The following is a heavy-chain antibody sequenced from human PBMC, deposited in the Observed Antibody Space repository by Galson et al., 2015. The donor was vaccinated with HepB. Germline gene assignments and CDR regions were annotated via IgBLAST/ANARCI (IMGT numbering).Heavy chain of an antibody. CDR3: VRVADSDYGDHTHFDY. CDR1: GFTFSDYY. CDR2: ISSSAVYT. D-gene: IGHD4-17*01. J-gene: IGHJ4*02. Sequence: SLRLSCAASGFTFSDYYMSWIRQAPGKGLEWISYISSSAVYTNYADSVKGRFTISRDNVKNSMYLQMNSLRAEDTAVYYCVRVADSDYGDHTHFDYWGQGTLVTVSS. V-gene: IGHV3-11*06.